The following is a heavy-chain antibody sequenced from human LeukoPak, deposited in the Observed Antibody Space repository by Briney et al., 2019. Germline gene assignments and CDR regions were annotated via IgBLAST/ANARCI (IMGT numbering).Heavy chain of an antibody. CDR2: ISSSSTYI. CDR1: GFTFSRYS. V-gene: IGHV3-21*01. J-gene: IGHJ4*02. D-gene: IGHD5-18*01. Sequence: GGSLRLSCAASGFTFSRYSTNWVRQTPGKGLEWVSSISSSSTYIYYADSVKGRFTISRDNAKNSLYLQMNSLRAEDTAVYYCAREPTAMILWGQGTLVTVSS. CDR3: AREPTAMIL.